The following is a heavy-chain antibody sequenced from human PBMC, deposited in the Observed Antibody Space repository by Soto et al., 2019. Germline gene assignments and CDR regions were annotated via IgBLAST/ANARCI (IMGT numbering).Heavy chain of an antibody. D-gene: IGHD3-9*01. CDR1: GFTFSNAW. V-gene: IGHV3-15*01. CDR3: TTYDIAGFALDY. J-gene: IGHJ4*02. CDR2: IKSKTDGGTT. Sequence: PVGSLRLSCAASGFTFSNAWMSWVRQAPGKGLEWVGRIKSKTDGGTTDYAAPVKGRFTISRDDSKNTLYLQMNSLKTEDTAVYYCTTYDIAGFALDYWGQGTLVTVSS.